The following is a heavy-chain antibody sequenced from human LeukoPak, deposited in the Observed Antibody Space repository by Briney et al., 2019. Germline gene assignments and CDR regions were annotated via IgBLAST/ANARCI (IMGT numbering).Heavy chain of an antibody. CDR3: ARGPFLFGL. D-gene: IGHD3-16*01. CDR1: GFTFSSYE. J-gene: IGHJ4*02. CDR2: ISTSGSTI. Sequence: GGSLRLSCVASGFTFSSYEMNWVRQAPGKGLEWVSYISTSGSTIKYADSVKGRFTISRDNAMNSLYLQMNSLRAEDTAVYYCARGPFLFGLWGQGTLVTVSS. V-gene: IGHV3-48*03.